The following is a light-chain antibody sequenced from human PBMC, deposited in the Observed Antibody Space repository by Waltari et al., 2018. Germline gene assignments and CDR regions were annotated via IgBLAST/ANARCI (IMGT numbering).Light chain of an antibody. V-gene: IGKV3-20*01. Sequence: VLTPSPGTLYLYHGERATLSCRASQSVSKYLAWYQQRPGQAPRLLIYAASTRATGIPDRFSGSGYGTDFSLTISRLEPEDFAVYYCQNHERLPATFGQGTKVEIK. CDR2: AAS. CDR3: QNHERLPAT. CDR1: QSVSKY. J-gene: IGKJ1*01.